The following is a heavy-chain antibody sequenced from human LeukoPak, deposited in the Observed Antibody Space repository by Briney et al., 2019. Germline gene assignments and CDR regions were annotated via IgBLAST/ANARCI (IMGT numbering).Heavy chain of an antibody. CDR2: ISCRSSDI. V-gene: IGHV3-21*01. CDR3: PSPRFTTSWDFDY. CDR1: GFTFSTYN. Sequence: GGSLRLSCAASGFTFSTYNMNWVRQAPGKGLEWVSSISCRSSDIYYADSVKGRFTVSRDNAKNSLYLQMNSLRAEDTAVYFCPSPRFTTSWDFDYWGQGALVTGSS. D-gene: IGHD6-13*01. J-gene: IGHJ4*02.